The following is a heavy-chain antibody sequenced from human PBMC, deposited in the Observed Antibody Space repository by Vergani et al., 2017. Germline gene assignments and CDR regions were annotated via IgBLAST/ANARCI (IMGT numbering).Heavy chain of an antibody. D-gene: IGHD1-26*01. CDR3: ARDGIKYNLFDP. V-gene: IGHV1-3*01. J-gene: IGHJ5*02. CDR2: INAGNGNT. CDR1: GYTFTSYA. Sequence: QVQLVQSGAEVKKSGASVKVSCKASGYTFTSYAMHWVRQAPGQRLEWMGWINAGNGNTKYSQKFQGRVTITRDTSASTAYMELSSLRSEDTAVYYCARDGIKYNLFDPWGQGTLVTVSS.